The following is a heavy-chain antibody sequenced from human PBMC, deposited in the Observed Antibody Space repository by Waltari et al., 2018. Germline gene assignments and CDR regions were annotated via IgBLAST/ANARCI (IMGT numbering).Heavy chain of an antibody. V-gene: IGHV7-4-1*02. CDR1: GYTFTNYA. J-gene: IGHJ5*02. D-gene: IGHD2-2*01. CDR3: AREVVPAATIVVNWFDP. Sequence: QVQLVQSGSELTKPGASVKVSCKAYGYTFTNYAINWLRQAPGQGLELMGWINTKTGNPTYVQGFTGRFVFSLDTSVSTAYLQINSLKADDTAVYYCAREVVPAATIVVNWFDPWGQGTLVTVSS. CDR2: INTKTGNP.